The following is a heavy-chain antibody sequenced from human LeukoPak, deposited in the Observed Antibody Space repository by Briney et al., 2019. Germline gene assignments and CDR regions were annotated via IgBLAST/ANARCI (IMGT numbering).Heavy chain of an antibody. Sequence: QPGGSLRLSCAASGFTFSSYEMNWVRQAPGKGLEWVSYISSSGSTIYYADSVKGRFTISRDNAKNSLYLQMNSLRAEDTALYYCAKDSGGSYHSFRWFDPWGQGTLVTVSS. CDR2: ISSSGSTI. CDR1: GFTFSSYE. V-gene: IGHV3-48*03. J-gene: IGHJ5*02. CDR3: AKDSGGSYHSFRWFDP. D-gene: IGHD3-16*02.